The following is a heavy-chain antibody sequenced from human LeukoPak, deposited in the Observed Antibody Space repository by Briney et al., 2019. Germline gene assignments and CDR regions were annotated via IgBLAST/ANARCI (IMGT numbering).Heavy chain of an antibody. D-gene: IGHD2-2*01. CDR1: GFTFSSYS. J-gene: IGHJ6*03. Sequence: GGSLRLSCAASGFTFSSYSMNWVRQAPGKGLEWVSSISSSSSYIYYADSVKGRFTISRDNAKNSLYLQMNSLRAEDTAVYYCARYGQGYCSSTSCYYYYYMDVWGKGTTVTVSS. CDR2: ISSSSSYI. CDR3: ARYGQGYCSSTSCYYYYYMDV. V-gene: IGHV3-21*01.